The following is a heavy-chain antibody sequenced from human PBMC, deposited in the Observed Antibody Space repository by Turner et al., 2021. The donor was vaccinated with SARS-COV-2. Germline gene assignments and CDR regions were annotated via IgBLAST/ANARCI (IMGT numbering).Heavy chain of an antibody. D-gene: IGHD2-21*02. CDR3: ARDGGDPPRYFQH. V-gene: IGHV4-39*02. J-gene: IGHJ1*01. Sequence: QLQLQESGPGLVKPSETLSPTCTVSGGSISSSTYYWGWTRQPPGKGLEWIGSIYYSGSTYYNPSLKSRVTIAVDTSKNQCSLKLSSVTAADTAVYYCARDGGDPPRYFQHWGQGTLVTVSS. CDR1: GGSISSSTYY. CDR2: IYYSGST.